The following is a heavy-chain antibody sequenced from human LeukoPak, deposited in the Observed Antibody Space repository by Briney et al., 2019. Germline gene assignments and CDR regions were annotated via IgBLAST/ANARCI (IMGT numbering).Heavy chain of an antibody. D-gene: IGHD6-13*01. V-gene: IGHV4-4*02. J-gene: IGHJ4*02. Sequence: SETLSLTCAVSGGSISSSNWWSWVRQPPGKGLEWIGEIYHSGSTNYNPSLKSRVTISVDKSKNQFSLKLSSVTAADTAVYYCARDQAGRGYSSSWYIFDYWGQGTLVTVSS. CDR1: GGSISSSNW. CDR2: IYHSGST. CDR3: ARDQAGRGYSSSWYIFDY.